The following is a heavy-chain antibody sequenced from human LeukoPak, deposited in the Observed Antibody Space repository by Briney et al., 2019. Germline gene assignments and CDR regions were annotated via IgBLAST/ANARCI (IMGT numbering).Heavy chain of an antibody. J-gene: IGHJ4*02. CDR2: IYSGGST. CDR3: ARGRYSYGLDY. D-gene: IGHD5-18*01. V-gene: IGHV3-53*01. CDR1: GFAVSSNY. Sequence: PGGSLRLSCAACGFAVSSNYMSWDRQAPGKGLEWVSVIYSGGSTYYADSVKGRFTISRDNSKNTLYLQMNSLRAEDTAVYYCARGRYSYGLDYWGQGTLVTVSS.